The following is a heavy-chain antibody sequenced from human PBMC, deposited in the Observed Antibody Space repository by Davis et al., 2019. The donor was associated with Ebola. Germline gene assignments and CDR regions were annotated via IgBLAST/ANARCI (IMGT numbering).Heavy chain of an antibody. V-gene: IGHV4-39*01. CDR1: GGSISSSSYY. CDR3: ARHGNHYYYGMDV. Sequence: SETLSLTCTVSGGSISSSSYYWSWTRQPPGKGLEWIGSIYYSGSTNYNPSLKSRVTISVDTSKNQFSLKLSSVTAADTAVYYCARHGNHYYYGMDVWGQGTTVTVSS. J-gene: IGHJ6*02. D-gene: IGHD1-14*01. CDR2: IYYSGST.